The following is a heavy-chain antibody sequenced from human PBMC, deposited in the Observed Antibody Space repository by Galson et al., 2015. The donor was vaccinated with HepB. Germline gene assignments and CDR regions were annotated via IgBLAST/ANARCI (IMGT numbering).Heavy chain of an antibody. D-gene: IGHD2-2*02. V-gene: IGHV3-33*01. Sequence: SLRLSCAASGFTFNNYGMHWVRQAPGEGLEWVALIWYDGSNKYYADSVKGRFTISRDNSKDTLYLQMNSLRAEDTAVYYCARDWGHCSSTSCYSFTVTGPDYWGQGTLVTVSS. CDR1: GFTFNNYG. J-gene: IGHJ4*02. CDR2: IWYDGSNK. CDR3: ARDWGHCSSTSCYSFTVTGPDY.